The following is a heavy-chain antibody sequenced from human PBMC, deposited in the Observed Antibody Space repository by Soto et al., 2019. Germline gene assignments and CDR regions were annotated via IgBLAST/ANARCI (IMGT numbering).Heavy chain of an antibody. V-gene: IGHV4-34*01. D-gene: IGHD5-12*01. CDR3: ARDGIVATWFDY. Sequence: ASETLSLTCAVYGGSFSGYYWSWIRQPPGKGLEWIGEINHSGSTNYNPSLKSRVTISVDTSKNQFSLKLSSVTAADTAVYYCARDGIVATWFDYWGQGTLVTVSS. CDR2: INHSGST. CDR1: GGSFSGYY. J-gene: IGHJ4*02.